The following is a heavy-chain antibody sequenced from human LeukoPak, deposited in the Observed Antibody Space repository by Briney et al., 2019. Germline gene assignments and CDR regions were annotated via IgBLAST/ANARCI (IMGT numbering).Heavy chain of an antibody. V-gene: IGHV3-23*01. J-gene: IGHJ5*02. CDR3: ARGIVVVPAAMCNWFDP. CDR2: ISGSGGST. Sequence: GGSLRLSCAASGFTFSSYAMSWVRQAPGKGLEWVSAISGSGGSTYYADSVKGRFTISRDNSKNTLYLQMNSLRAEDTAVYYCARGIVVVPAAMCNWFDPWGQGTLVTVSS. D-gene: IGHD2-2*01. CDR1: GFTFSSYA.